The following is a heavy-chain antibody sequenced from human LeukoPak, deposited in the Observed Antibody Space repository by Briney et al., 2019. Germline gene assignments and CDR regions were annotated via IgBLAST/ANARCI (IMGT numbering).Heavy chain of an antibody. D-gene: IGHD2-15*01. Sequence: TGGSLRLSCAASGFTFSSYAMHWVRQAPGKGLEWVAVISYDGSNKYYADSVKGRFTISRDNSKNTLYLQMNSLRAEDTAVYYCARRQDCSGGSCYPLWAFDIWGQGTMVTVSS. CDR2: ISYDGSNK. CDR1: GFTFSSYA. CDR3: ARRQDCSGGSCYPLWAFDI. J-gene: IGHJ3*02. V-gene: IGHV3-30-3*01.